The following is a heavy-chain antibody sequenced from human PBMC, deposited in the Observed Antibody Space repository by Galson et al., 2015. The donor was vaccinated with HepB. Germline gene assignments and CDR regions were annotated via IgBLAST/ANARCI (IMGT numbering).Heavy chain of an antibody. D-gene: IGHD3-10*01. CDR3: ARGPPLDYYGSGSYLGYFDY. CDR1: GFTFSSYG. CDR2: IWYDGSNK. Sequence: SLRLSCAASGFTFSSYGMHWVRQAPGKGLEWVAVIWYDGSNKYYADSVKGRFTISRDNSKNTLYLQMNSLRAEDTAVYYCARGPPLDYYGSGSYLGYFDYWGQGTLVTVSS. V-gene: IGHV3-33*01. J-gene: IGHJ4*02.